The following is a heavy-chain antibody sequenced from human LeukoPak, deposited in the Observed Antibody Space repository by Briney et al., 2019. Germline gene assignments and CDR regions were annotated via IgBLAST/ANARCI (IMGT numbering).Heavy chain of an antibody. CDR2: IYPGDSGP. CDR3: GMSGDRVPLQDDVFDV. Sequence: GESLKISCKVSGYSFTSYCIGWVRQVPGKGLEWMGIIYPGDSGPTYSPSFQGQVTISVDKSINTAYLRWSSLQASDTAMYYCGMSGDRVPLQDDVFDVWGQGTMVTVST. J-gene: IGHJ3*01. D-gene: IGHD1-26*01. V-gene: IGHV5-51*01. CDR1: GYSFTSYC.